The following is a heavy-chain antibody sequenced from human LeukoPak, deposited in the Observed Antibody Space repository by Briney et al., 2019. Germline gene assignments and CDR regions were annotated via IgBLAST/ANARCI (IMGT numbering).Heavy chain of an antibody. CDR2: ISGSGGST. D-gene: IGHD2-2*01. Sequence: GGSLRLSCAASGFTFSSYAMSWVRQAPGKGLEWVSAISGSGGSTYYADSVKGRFTISRDNSKNTLYLQMNSLRAEDTAVYYCAKRLKPGVVATYAFDIWGQGTMVTVSS. CDR3: AKRLKPGVVATYAFDI. V-gene: IGHV3-23*01. CDR1: GFTFSSYA. J-gene: IGHJ3*02.